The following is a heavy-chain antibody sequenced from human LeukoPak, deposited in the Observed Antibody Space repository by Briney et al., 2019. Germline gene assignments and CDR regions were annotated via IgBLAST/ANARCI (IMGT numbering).Heavy chain of an antibody. V-gene: IGHV4-31*03. Sequence: PSQTLFLTCTVSGGSISSGGYYWSWIRQHPGKGLEWIGYIYYSGSTYYNPSLKSRVTISVDTSKNQFSLKLSSVTAADTAVYYCARVVRSAVAEYFQHWGRGTLVTVSS. CDR2: IYYSGST. CDR3: ARVVRSAVAEYFQH. J-gene: IGHJ1*01. CDR1: GGSISSGGYY.